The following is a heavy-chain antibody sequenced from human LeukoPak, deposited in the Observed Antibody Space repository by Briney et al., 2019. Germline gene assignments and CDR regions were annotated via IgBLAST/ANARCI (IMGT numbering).Heavy chain of an antibody. CDR1: GGSFSGYY. CDR3: ARDTVCSGGSERCYYYYYGMDV. D-gene: IGHD2-15*01. Sequence: PSETLSLTCAVYGGSFSGYYWSWIRQPPGKGLEWIGEINHSGSTNYNPSLKSRVTISVDTSKNQFSLQLNSVTPEDTAVYYCARDTVCSGGSERCYYYYYGMDVWGQGTTVTVSS. J-gene: IGHJ6*02. V-gene: IGHV4-34*01. CDR2: INHSGST.